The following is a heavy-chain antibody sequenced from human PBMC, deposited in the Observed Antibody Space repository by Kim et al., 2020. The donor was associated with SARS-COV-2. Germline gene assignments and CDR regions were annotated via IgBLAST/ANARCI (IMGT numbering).Heavy chain of an antibody. J-gene: IGHJ4*02. CDR2: T. CDR3: ARGGVVAPFDY. V-gene: IGHV1-8*01. Sequence: TGYAQKFQGRVTMTRNTSISTAYMELSSLRSEDTAVYYCARGGVVAPFDYWGQGTLVTVSS. D-gene: IGHD2-15*01.